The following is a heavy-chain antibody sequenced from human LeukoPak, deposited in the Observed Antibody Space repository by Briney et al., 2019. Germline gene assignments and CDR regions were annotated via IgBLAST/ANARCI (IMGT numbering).Heavy chain of an antibody. CDR1: GGSISSSGFY. CDR3: ARHDYGDKNFDY. D-gene: IGHD4-17*01. J-gene: IGHJ4*02. CDR2: IYDSGGT. V-gene: IGHV4-39*01. Sequence: TSETLSLTCPVSGGSISSSGFYWGWIRQPPGKGLEWIGSIYDSGGTYYNPSLKRRVTISVNMSNNQFSLKLSSVTAADTAVYYCARHDYGDKNFDYWGQGTLVTVSS.